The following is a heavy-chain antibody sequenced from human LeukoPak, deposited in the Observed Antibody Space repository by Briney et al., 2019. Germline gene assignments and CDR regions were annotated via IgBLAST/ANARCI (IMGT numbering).Heavy chain of an antibody. D-gene: IGHD3-16*02. J-gene: IGHJ4*02. CDR2: INHSGST. V-gene: IGHV4-34*01. CDR3: ARFALYDYVWGSYRERFDY. Sequence: SETLSLTCAVYGVSFSGYYWSWIRQPPGKGLEWIGEINHSGSTNYNPSLKSRVTISVDTSKNQFSLKLSSVTAADTAVYYCARFALYDYVWGSYRERFDYWGQGTLVTVSS. CDR1: GVSFSGYY.